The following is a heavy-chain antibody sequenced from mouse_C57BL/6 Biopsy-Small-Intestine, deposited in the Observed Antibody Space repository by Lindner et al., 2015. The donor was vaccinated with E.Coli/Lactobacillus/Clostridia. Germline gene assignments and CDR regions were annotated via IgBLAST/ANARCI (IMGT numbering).Heavy chain of an antibody. CDR2: FAPEEGER. D-gene: IGHD2-14*01. CDR1: GYIFREVS. V-gene: IGHV14-2*02. J-gene: IGHJ4*01. Sequence: SVKVSCKVSGYIFREVSMHWVRQRPGEGLEWVGGFAPEEGERIYAQKFQGRVTMTEDPATETAYMELSSLRSDDTAVYYCTRLNTMTGYYKYDWFDAWGQGTLVSVSS. CDR3: TRLNTMTGYYKYDWFDA.